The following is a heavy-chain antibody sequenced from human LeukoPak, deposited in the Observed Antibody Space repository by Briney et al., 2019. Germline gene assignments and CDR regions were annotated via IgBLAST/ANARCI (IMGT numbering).Heavy chain of an antibody. CDR1: GFTFSSYG. D-gene: IGHD5-18*01. V-gene: IGHV3-33*01. J-gene: IGHJ4*02. CDR3: ARDLGYSYGRPFDY. CDR2: IWFDGSNK. Sequence: GGSLRLSCAASGFTFSSYGMHWVRQAPGKGLEWVALIWFDGSNKYYADSVQGRFTISRDNSKNTLYLQMNSLRAEDTAVYYCARDLGYSYGRPFDYWGQGTLVTVSS.